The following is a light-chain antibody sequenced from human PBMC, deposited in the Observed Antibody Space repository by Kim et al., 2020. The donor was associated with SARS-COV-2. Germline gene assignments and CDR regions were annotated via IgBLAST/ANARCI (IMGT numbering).Light chain of an antibody. CDR3: QQYNSYSPT. Sequence: ASVGERVTITCRASQSISSWLAWYQQKPGKAPKLLIYDASSLESGVPSRFSGSGSGTEFTLTISSLQPDDFATYYCQQYNSYSPTFGGGTKVDIK. J-gene: IGKJ4*01. CDR1: QSISSW. V-gene: IGKV1-5*01. CDR2: DAS.